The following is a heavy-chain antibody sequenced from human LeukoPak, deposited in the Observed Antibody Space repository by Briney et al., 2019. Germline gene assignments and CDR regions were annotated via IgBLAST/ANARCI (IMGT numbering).Heavy chain of an antibody. J-gene: IGHJ4*02. D-gene: IGHD5-24*01. CDR3: AREGSNGYNFDS. V-gene: IGHV1-46*01. CDR2: INPSGGTT. CDR1: GYTLSNYY. Sequence: ASVKVSCKPSGYTLSNYYMHWMRQAPGQGLEWIGIINPSGGTTRYPQKFQGRVTMTRDTSTSTVYMELSSLRSEDTAVYYCAREGSNGYNFDSWGQGSQVTVSS.